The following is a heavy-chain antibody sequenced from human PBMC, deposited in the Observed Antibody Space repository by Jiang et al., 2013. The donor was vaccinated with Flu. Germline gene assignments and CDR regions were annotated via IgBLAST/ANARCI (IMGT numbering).Heavy chain of an antibody. CDR3: ATNTTSSPWFDP. Sequence: GSGLVKPSETLSLTCTVSGGSIRNGFSYWGWIRQSPGKGLEWPGTVYYIGTTHYNPSLRSRVAISVDTSKNQFSLRLTSVTAADTGIYYCATNTTSSPWFDPWGPGTLVTVSS. CDR1: GGSIRNGFSY. CDR2: VYYIGTT. J-gene: IGHJ5*02. V-gene: IGHV4-39*01. D-gene: IGHD1-26*01.